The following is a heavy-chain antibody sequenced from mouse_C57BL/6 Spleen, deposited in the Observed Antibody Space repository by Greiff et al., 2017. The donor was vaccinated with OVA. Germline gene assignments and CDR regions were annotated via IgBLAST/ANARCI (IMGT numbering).Heavy chain of an antibody. V-gene: IGHV1-26*01. Sequence: EVQLQQSGPELVKPGASVKISCKASGYTFTDYYMNWVKQSHGKSLEWIGDINPNNGGTSYNQKFKGKATLTVDKSSSTAYMELRSLTSEDSAVYYCARGDFTTVVAPGYWGQGTTLTVSS. CDR3: ARGDFTTVVAPGY. CDR2: INPNNGGT. CDR1: GYTFTDYY. D-gene: IGHD1-1*01. J-gene: IGHJ2*01.